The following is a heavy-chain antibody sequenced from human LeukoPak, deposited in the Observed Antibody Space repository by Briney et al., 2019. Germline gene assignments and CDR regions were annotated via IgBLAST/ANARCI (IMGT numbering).Heavy chain of an antibody. CDR1: GFTFSSYD. Sequence: GGSLRLSCAASGFTFSSYDMHWVRQATGKGLEWVSAIGTAGDTYYPGSVKGRFTISRENAKNSSYLQMNSLRAGDTAVYYCARGKVEGTIFGVVAPHPYYYYGMDVWGQGTTVTVSS. CDR2: IGTAGDT. J-gene: IGHJ6*02. CDR3: ARGKVEGTIFGVVAPHPYYYYGMDV. D-gene: IGHD3-3*01. V-gene: IGHV3-13*01.